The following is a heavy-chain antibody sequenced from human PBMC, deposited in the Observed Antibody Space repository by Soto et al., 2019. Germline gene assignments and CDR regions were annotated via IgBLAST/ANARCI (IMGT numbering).Heavy chain of an antibody. J-gene: IGHJ4*02. D-gene: IGHD1-26*01. V-gene: IGHV3-30*18. Sequence: QVQLVESGGGVVQPGRSLRLSCVASGFTFSSYGMHWVRQAPGKGLEWVAIISYDGSNTYYADSVKGRFTISRDNSKNTLYLQMNTLSAEDTSVYYCAKEGGLGGSYDIASSYYFDYWGQGTLVTVSS. CDR1: GFTFSSYG. CDR3: AKEGGLGGSYDIASSYYFDY. CDR2: ISYDGSNT.